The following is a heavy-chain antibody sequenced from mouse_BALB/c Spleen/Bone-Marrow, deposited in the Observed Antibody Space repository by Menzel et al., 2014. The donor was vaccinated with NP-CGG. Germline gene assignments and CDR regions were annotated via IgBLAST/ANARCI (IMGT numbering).Heavy chain of an antibody. CDR1: GFTFTDYY. CDR2: IRNKANGYTT. J-gene: IGHJ3*01. CDR3: ARDIGLRLRFAY. D-gene: IGHD1-2*01. Sequence: EVMLVASGGGLVQPGGSLRLSCATSGFTFTDYYMSWVRQPPGKAFEWLGFIRNKANGYTTEYSASVKGRFTISRDNSQSILYLQMNTLRAEDSATYYCARDIGLRLRFAYWGQGTLVTVSA. V-gene: IGHV7-3*02.